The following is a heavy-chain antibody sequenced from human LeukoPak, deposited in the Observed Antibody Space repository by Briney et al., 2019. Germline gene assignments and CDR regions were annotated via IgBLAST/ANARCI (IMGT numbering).Heavy chain of an antibody. CDR3: AKTSIRYSSGYSDFDY. CDR1: GFTFDDYA. D-gene: IGHD3-22*01. J-gene: IGHJ4*02. CDR2: ISWNSGSI. Sequence: GGSLRLSCAASGFTFDDYAMHWVRQAPGKGLEWVSGISWNSGSIGYADSVKGRFTISRDNAKNSLYLQMNSLRAEDMALYYYAKTSIRYSSGYSDFDYWGQGTLVTVSS. V-gene: IGHV3-9*03.